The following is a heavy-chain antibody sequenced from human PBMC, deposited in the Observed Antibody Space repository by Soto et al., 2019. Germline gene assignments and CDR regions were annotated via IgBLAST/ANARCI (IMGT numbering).Heavy chain of an antibody. CDR1: GFTFSSRW. Sequence: EVQLVESGGGLVQPGGSLRLSCEASGFTFSSRWMTWVRQGPGKGLEWVANIKQDENGKDYVDSVKGRFTISRDNAKNSLYRQMNSLRPEDTAVYYCATHDGPAAAGLVLDFWGQGTLVTVSS. J-gene: IGHJ4*02. V-gene: IGHV3-7*02. CDR3: ATHDGPAAAGLVLDF. D-gene: IGHD6-13*01. CDR2: IKQDENGK.